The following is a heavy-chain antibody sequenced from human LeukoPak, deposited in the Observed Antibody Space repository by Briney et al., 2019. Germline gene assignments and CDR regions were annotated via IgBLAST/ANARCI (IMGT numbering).Heavy chain of an antibody. J-gene: IGHJ4*02. CDR3: TTDRIAGGG. CDR1: GFTFSNAY. CDR2: IKTRADGGTA. D-gene: IGHD2-21*01. Sequence: GGSLRLSCAASGFTFSNAYMSWVRQAPGKGLEWVGRIKTRADGGTAEYAAPVKGRFTISRDDSNNTLYLQMNSLKTEDTAVYYCTTDRIAGGGWGQGTLVTVSS. V-gene: IGHV3-15*01.